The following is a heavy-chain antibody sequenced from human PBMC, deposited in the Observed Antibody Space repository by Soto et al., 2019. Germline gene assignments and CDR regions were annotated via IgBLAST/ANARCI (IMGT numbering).Heavy chain of an antibody. Sequence: GGSLRLSCAASGFTFSSYDMHWVRQATGKGLEWVSAIGTAGDTYYPGSVKGRFTISRENAKNSLYLQMNSLRAGDTAVYYCARASGFDQGFDYWGQGTLVTVSS. D-gene: IGHD3-9*01. V-gene: IGHV3-13*01. CDR2: IGTAGDT. CDR3: ARASGFDQGFDY. CDR1: GFTFSSYD. J-gene: IGHJ4*02.